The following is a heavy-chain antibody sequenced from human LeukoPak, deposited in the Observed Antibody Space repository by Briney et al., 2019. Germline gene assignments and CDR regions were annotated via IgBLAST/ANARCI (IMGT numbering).Heavy chain of an antibody. Sequence: GGSLRLSCAASGFTVSSNYMSWVRQAPGKGLEWVSVIYSGGSTYYADSVKGRFTISRDNSKNTLYLQMNSLRAEDTAVYYCARPGYSSSARLDYWGQGTLVTVSS. CDR3: ARPGYSSSARLDY. D-gene: IGHD6-13*01. J-gene: IGHJ4*02. CDR2: IYSGGST. V-gene: IGHV3-53*01. CDR1: GFTVSSNY.